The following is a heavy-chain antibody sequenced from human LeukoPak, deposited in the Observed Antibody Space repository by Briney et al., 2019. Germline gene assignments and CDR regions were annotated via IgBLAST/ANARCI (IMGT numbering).Heavy chain of an antibody. CDR2: ISGSGGST. CDR1: GFTFSIYA. Sequence: GGSLRLSCVASGFTFSIYAMTWVRQAPGRGLEWVSSISGSGGSTYNADSVKGRFTISRDNSKNTLYLQMNSLRGEDTAVYYCVRGLRELPYWGQGTLVTVSS. D-gene: IGHD1-26*01. CDR3: VRGLRELPY. J-gene: IGHJ4*02. V-gene: IGHV3-23*01.